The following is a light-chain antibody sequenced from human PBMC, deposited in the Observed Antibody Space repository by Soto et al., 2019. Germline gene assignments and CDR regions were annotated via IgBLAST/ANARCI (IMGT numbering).Light chain of an antibody. Sequence: EIVLTQSPGTLSLSPGERATLPCRASQSVSSSYLAWYQQKPGQAPRLLIYAASSRATGIPDRFSGTGSGTDFTLTISRLEPEDFAVYYCQQYSSSRTFGQGTKVDIK. J-gene: IGKJ1*01. V-gene: IGKV3-20*01. CDR1: QSVSSSY. CDR3: QQYSSSRT. CDR2: AAS.